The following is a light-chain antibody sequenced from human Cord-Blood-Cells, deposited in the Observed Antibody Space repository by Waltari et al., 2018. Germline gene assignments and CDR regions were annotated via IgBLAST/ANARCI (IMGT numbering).Light chain of an antibody. CDR2: DVS. Sequence: SALTHPPPVPRPPAHSVTICCTGHSSYVRCYMSVSWSQQQPGKAPKIMMYDVSNRPSWVSKRFSGSKSGNTASLTISGLQAEDEADYYCSSYTSSSTRQVVFGGGTKLTVL. CDR3: SSYTSSSTRQVV. J-gene: IGLJ2*01. V-gene: IGLV2-14*01. CDR1: SSYVRCYMS.